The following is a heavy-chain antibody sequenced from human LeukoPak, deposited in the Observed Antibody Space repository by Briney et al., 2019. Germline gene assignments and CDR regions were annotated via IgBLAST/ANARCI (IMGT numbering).Heavy chain of an antibody. Sequence: GGSLRLSCAASGFTFSSYSMNWVRQAPGKGLEWVSYISSSSRTIYYADSVKGRFTISRDNAKKSLHLEMKSLRDEDTAVYYCGRGFSSTWDCFDYWGQGTLVTVSS. J-gene: IGHJ4*02. CDR2: ISSSSRTI. CDR3: GRGFSSTWDCFDY. V-gene: IGHV3-48*02. CDR1: GFTFSSYS. D-gene: IGHD6-13*01.